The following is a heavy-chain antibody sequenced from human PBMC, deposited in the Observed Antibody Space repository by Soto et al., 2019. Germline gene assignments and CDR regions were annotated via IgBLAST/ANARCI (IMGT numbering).Heavy chain of an antibody. CDR3: TSEPTLIIAEEPGLDI. D-gene: IGHD6-13*01. CDR2: IRSKDNSYAT. CDR1: GFTFSGSA. Sequence: EVQLVESGGGLVQPGGSLKLSCAASGFTFSGSAMHWFRQASGKGLEWVGRIRSKDNSYATAYAASVKGSFTISRDDSKNTAYLQMNSLKTEDTAVYYCTSEPTLIIAEEPGLDIWGHGTMVTVSS. V-gene: IGHV3-73*01. J-gene: IGHJ3*02.